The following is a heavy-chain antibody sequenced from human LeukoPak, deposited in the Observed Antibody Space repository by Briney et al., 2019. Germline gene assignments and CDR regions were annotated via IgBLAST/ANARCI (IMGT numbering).Heavy chain of an antibody. CDR1: GFSLSTSGMC. CDR3: ARAYGSGSYYLDY. Sequence: ESGPTLVNPTQTLTLTCTFSGFSLSTSGMCVSWIRQPPGKALEWLARIDWDDAKYYRTSLKTRLIISKDTSKNQVVLTMTNMDPVDTATYYCARAYGSGSYYLDYWGQGTLVTVSS. CDR2: IDWDDAK. J-gene: IGHJ4*02. D-gene: IGHD3-10*01. V-gene: IGHV2-70*11.